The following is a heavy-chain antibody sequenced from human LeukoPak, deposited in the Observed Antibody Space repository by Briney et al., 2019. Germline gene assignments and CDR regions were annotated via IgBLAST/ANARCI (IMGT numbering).Heavy chain of an antibody. CDR3: ARDSGPEYSSSWYDY. V-gene: IGHV3-11*04. CDR2: ISSSGSTI. D-gene: IGHD6-13*01. Sequence: GGSLRPSCAASGFTFSDYYMSWIRQAPGKGLEWVSYISSSGSTIYYADSVKGRFTISRDNAKNSLYLQMNSLRAEDTAVYYCARDSGPEYSSSWYDYWGQGTLVTVSS. J-gene: IGHJ4*02. CDR1: GFTFSDYY.